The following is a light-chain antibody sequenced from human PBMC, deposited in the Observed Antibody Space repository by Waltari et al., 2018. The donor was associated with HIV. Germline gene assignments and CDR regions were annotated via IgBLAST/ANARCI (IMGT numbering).Light chain of an antibody. V-gene: IGLV3-21*04. Sequence: LTQPPSLSVAPGETATITCGAPNLERQSVHWYQQKAGQAPVVVMSYDTDRPAGIAERFSGFNSGHTASLIITRVGAGDEADYYCQVWDSATDHVLFGGGTRLTVL. CDR3: QVWDSATDHVL. CDR1: NLERQS. J-gene: IGLJ2*01. CDR2: YDT.